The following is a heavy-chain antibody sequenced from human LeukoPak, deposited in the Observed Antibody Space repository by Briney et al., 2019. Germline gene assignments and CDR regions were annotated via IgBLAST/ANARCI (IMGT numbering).Heavy chain of an antibody. J-gene: IGHJ4*02. D-gene: IGHD1-26*01. CDR3: ARERGGGGSYDY. CDR1: GGTFSSYA. V-gene: IGHV1-69*06. CDR2: IIPIFGTA. Sequence: SVKVSCKASGGTFSSYAISWVRQAPGQGLEWMGGIIPIFGTANYAQKFQGRVTITADKSTSTAYMELSSLRPEDTAVYYCARERGGGGSYDYWGQGTLVTVSS.